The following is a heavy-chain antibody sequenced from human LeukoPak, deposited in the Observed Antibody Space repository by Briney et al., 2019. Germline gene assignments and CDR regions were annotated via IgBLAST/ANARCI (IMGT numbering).Heavy chain of an antibody. CDR2: ISAYNGNT. D-gene: IGHD3-16*01. J-gene: IGHJ4*02. Sequence: ASVKVSCKASGYTFTIYGISWVRQAPGQGLEWMGWISAYNGNTNYAQKLQGRVTMTTDTSTSTAYMELRSLRSDDTAVYYCARDIWARGLPGYWGQGTLVTVSS. V-gene: IGHV1-18*01. CDR3: ARDIWARGLPGY. CDR1: GYTFTIYG.